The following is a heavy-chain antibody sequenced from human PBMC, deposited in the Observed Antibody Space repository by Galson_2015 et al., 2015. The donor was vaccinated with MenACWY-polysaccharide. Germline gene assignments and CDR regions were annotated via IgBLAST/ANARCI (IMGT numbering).Heavy chain of an antibody. CDR3: ARVSYSNYGMGV. CDR2: IYPGDSDT. V-gene: IGHV5-51*01. Sequence: QSGAEVKKPGESLKISYQVSGYSFTNYWIAWVRQMPGKGLEWMGIIYPGDSDTRYSPSFQGQVTISADKSISTAFLLWSSLKASDTAMYYYARVSYSNYGMGVWGQGTTVTVSS. D-gene: IGHD2-8*01. J-gene: IGHJ6*02. CDR1: GYSFTNYW.